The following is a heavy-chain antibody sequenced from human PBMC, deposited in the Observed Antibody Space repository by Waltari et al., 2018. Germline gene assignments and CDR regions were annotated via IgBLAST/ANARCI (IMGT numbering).Heavy chain of an antibody. CDR1: GGSISSSS. J-gene: IGHJ4*02. Sequence: QLQLQESGPGLVKPSETLSLTCTVSGGSISSSSYYWGWIRQPPGKGLEWMGRIIPIFGTANYAQKFQGRVTITADKSTSTAYMELSSLRSEDTAVYYCARIKYCSGGSCYPDYWGQGTLVTVSS. CDR3: ARIKYCSGGSCYPDY. CDR2: IIPIFGTA. D-gene: IGHD2-15*01. V-gene: IGHV1-69*06.